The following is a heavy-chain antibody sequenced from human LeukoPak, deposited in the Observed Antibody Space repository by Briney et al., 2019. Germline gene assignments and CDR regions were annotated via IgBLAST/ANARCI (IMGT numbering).Heavy chain of an antibody. CDR2: IYSGGYT. D-gene: IGHD3-10*01. V-gene: IGHV3-53*04. J-gene: IGHJ3*01. Sequence: GGSLRLSCAASGFNVSSNYMSWVRQAPGKGLEWVSVIYSGGYTYYADSVKGRFTIARHDSKNTVNLQMNSLRAEDTAVYFCARGTEFGAFDLWGQGTMVTVSS. CDR3: ARGTEFGAFDL. CDR1: GFNVSSNY.